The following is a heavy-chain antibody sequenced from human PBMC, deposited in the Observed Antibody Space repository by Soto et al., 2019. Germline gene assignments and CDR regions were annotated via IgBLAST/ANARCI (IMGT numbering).Heavy chain of an antibody. J-gene: IGHJ6*02. CDR2: INHSGST. CDR3: ARGTVIRSYYGMDV. V-gene: IGHV4-34*01. D-gene: IGHD4-4*01. CDR1: GGSFSGYY. Sequence: GGSFSGYYWSWIRQPPGKGLEWIGEINHSGSTNYNPSLKSRVTISVDTSKNQFSLKLSSVTAADTAVYYCARGTVIRSYYGMDVWGQGTTVTVSS.